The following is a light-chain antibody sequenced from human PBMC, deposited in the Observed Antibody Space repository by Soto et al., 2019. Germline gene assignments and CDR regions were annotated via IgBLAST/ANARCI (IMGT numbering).Light chain of an antibody. V-gene: IGKV1-8*01. CDR3: QQYNNWPPNT. CDR2: GAS. Sequence: AIRMTQCPSSLSASTLDRVRITCRASQGISSYLAWYQQKPGKAPKLLIYGASTRATGIPARFSGSGSGTEFTLTISSLQSEDFAVYYCQQYNNWPPNTFGQGTKVDIK. J-gene: IGKJ1*01. CDR1: QGISSY.